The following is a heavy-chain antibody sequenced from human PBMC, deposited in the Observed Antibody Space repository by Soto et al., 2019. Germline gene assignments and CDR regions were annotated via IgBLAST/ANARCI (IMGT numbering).Heavy chain of an antibody. J-gene: IGHJ4*02. CDR3: ATRSPAFAY. V-gene: IGHV1-18*01. CDR1: GYTFTSYG. CDR2: ITTDKGKT. Sequence: QVQLVQSGPEVKKPGASVKVSCKTSGYTFTSYGISWVRQAPGQGLEWMGWITTDKGKTTYAQKFKGRVTMTTDPSTSTGYMELRSLRSDDTAVYYCATRSPAFAYWGQGTLVTVSS.